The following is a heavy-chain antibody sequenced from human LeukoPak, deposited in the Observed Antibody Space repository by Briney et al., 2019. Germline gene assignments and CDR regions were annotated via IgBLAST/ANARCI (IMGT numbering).Heavy chain of an antibody. V-gene: IGHV4-61*02. D-gene: IGHD6-19*01. Sequence: SQTLSLTCTVSGGSISSGSYSWSWIRQPAGKGLEWIGRIYNSGSTNYNPSLKSRVTISVDTSKNQFSLKLSSVTAADTAVYYCAREGSSGWYKGYYYYMDVWGKGTTVTVSS. CDR1: GGSISSGSYS. CDR2: IYNSGST. J-gene: IGHJ6*03. CDR3: AREGSSGWYKGYYYYMDV.